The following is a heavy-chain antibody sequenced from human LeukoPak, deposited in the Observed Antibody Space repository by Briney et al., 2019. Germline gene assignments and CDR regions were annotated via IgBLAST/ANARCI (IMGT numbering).Heavy chain of an antibody. CDR3: ARSAFLVTAPGLYYFDY. CDR1: GGSISSYY. D-gene: IGHD6-13*01. J-gene: IGHJ4*02. CDR2: IYNSGST. V-gene: IGHV4-4*07. Sequence: AETLSLTCTVSGGSISSYYWSWIRQPAGKGLEWIGHIYNSGSTNYNPSLKGRVTMSVATSKNQFSLHLSSVTAADTAVYYCARSAFLVTAPGLYYFDYWGQGTLVAVSS.